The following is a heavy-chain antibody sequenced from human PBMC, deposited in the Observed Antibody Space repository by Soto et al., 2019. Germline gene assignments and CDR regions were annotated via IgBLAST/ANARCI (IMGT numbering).Heavy chain of an antibody. Sequence: QVQLVQSGAEVKKPGSSVKVSCKASGGTFSSYTISWVRQAPGQGLEWMGRIIPILGIANYAQKFQGRVTITADKFTSTAYMELRSLRSENTAVYYCASPARGYCDYGEWFDPWGQGTLVTVSS. CDR2: IIPILGIA. J-gene: IGHJ5*02. V-gene: IGHV1-69*02. CDR1: GGTFSSYT. CDR3: ASPARGYCDYGEWFDP. D-gene: IGHD4-17*01.